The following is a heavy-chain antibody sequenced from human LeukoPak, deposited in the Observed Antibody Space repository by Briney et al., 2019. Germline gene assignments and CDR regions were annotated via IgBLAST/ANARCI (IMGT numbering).Heavy chain of an antibody. CDR3: ARVFAPLIVVVREDAFDI. D-gene: IGHD3-22*01. J-gene: IGHJ3*02. Sequence: SETLSLTCTVSGGSISSGDYYWSWIRQPPGKGLEWIGFIYYSGSTYYNPSLKSRVTISVDTSKNQFSLKLSSVTAADTAVYYCARVFAPLIVVVREDAFDIWGQGTMVTVSS. CDR1: GGSISSGDYY. CDR2: IYYSGST. V-gene: IGHV4-30-4*01.